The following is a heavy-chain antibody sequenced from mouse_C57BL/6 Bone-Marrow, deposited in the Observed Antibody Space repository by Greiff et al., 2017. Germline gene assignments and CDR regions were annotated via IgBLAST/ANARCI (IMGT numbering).Heavy chain of an antibody. CDR3: ARRYAMDY. CDR2: ISSGSSTI. CDR1: GFTFSDYG. J-gene: IGHJ4*01. Sequence: DVHLVESGGGLVKPGGSLKLSCAASGFTFSDYGMHWVRQAPEKGLEWVAYISSGSSTIYYADTVKGRFTISRDNAKNTLFLQMTSLRAEDTAMYYCARRYAMDYWGQGTSVTVSS. V-gene: IGHV5-17*01.